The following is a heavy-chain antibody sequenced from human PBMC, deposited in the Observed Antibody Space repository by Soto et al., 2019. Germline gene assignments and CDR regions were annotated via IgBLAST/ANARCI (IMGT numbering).Heavy chain of an antibody. CDR1: GYSFTRYG. CDR2: INTYNGNT. CDR3: AMVDVYVTPSPQDV. J-gene: IGHJ6*02. Sequence: ASVKVSCKASGYSFTRYGIAWARQAPGQGLEWMGWINTYNGNTNYAQNLQGRVTLTTDTSTSTAYMELTSLRSNDTAIYYCAMVDVYVTPSPQDVWGQGTTVT. D-gene: IGHD3-16*01. V-gene: IGHV1-18*01.